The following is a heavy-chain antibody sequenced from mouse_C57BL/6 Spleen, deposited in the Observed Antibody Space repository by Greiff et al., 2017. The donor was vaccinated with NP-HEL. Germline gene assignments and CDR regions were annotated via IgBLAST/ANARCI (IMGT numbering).Heavy chain of an antibody. Sequence: VQLQQSGPELVKPGASVKISCKASGYSFTSYYIHWVKQRPGQGLEWIGWLYPGSGNTKYNEKFKGKATLTADTSSSTAYMQLSSLTSEDSAVYYCARDGNLYYGYDDGVFAYWGQGTLVTVSA. J-gene: IGHJ3*01. CDR3: ARDGNLYYGYDDGVFAY. CDR2: LYPGSGNT. D-gene: IGHD2-2*01. V-gene: IGHV1-66*01. CDR1: GYSFTSYY.